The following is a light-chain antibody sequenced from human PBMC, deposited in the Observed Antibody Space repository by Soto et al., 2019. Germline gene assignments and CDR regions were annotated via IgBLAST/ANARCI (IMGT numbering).Light chain of an antibody. J-gene: IGKJ2*01. Sequence: DLHTTQAPSSLSASVGDSATITCQASQTISTYLNWYQKKPGKAPRLMIYDASSLLSGVPSRLSGSGSGTDFTLTIASLQPEDGSTDYGQQNDSTPYTFGQGTKVDIK. CDR2: DAS. V-gene: IGKV1-39*01. CDR1: QTISTY. CDR3: QQNDSTPYT.